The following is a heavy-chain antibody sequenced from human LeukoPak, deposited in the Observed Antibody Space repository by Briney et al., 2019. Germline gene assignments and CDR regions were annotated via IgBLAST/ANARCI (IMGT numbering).Heavy chain of an antibody. CDR1: GGSISSGNYY. CDR2: IHTSGDT. CDR3: AREVRGQLVRDYFDY. V-gene: IGHV4-61*02. Sequence: PSQTLSLTCTVSGGSISSGNYYWSRIRQAAGKGLEWIGRIHTSGDTTYNPSLKSRVTISVDTSKNQFSLRLTSVTAADTAVYYCAREVRGQLVRDYFDYWGQGTLVTVSS. J-gene: IGHJ4*02. D-gene: IGHD6-6*01.